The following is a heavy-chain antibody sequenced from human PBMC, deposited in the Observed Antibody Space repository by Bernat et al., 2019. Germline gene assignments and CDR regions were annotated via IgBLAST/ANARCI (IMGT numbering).Heavy chain of an antibody. CDR2: IWYDGSNK. CDR3: ARDGGQTIPVGLWFG. Sequence: QVQLVESGGGVVQPGRSLRLSCAASGFTFSSYGMHWVRQAPGKGLEWVAVIWYDGSNKYYADSVKGRFTISRDNSKNTLYLQMNSLRAEDTAVYYCARDGGQTIPVGLWFGGGQGTLVTVSS. CDR1: GFTFSSYG. V-gene: IGHV3-33*01. J-gene: IGHJ4*02. D-gene: IGHD3-10*01.